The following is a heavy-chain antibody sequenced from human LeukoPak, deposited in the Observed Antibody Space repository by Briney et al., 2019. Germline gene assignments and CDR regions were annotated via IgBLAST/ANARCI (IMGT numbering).Heavy chain of an antibody. CDR2: ILYDGTNK. J-gene: IGHJ4*02. CDR1: GFTFNNYD. CDR3: AKPRWMSGSYYGGVFDH. Sequence: GGSLRLSCAASGFTFNNYDIHWVRQAPGKGLEWVAFILYDGTNKYYADSVKGRFTISRDNSKNTLYLQINTLRAEDTAVYYCAKPRWMSGSYYGGVFDHWGQGTLVTVSS. V-gene: IGHV3-30*02. D-gene: IGHD1-26*01.